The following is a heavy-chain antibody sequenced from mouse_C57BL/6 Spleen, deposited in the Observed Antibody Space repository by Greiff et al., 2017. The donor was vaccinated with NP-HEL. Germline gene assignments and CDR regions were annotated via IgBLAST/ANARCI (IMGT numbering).Heavy chain of an antibody. Sequence: EVKLVESGGGLVKPGGSLKLSCAASGFTFSSYAMSWVRQTPEKRLEWVATISDGGSYTYYPDNVKGRFTISRDNAKNNLYLQMSHLKSEDTAMYYCARDQPSDYFDYWGQGTTLTVSS. CDR2: ISDGGSYT. V-gene: IGHV5-4*01. CDR1: GFTFSSYA. J-gene: IGHJ2*01. CDR3: ARDQPSDYFDY.